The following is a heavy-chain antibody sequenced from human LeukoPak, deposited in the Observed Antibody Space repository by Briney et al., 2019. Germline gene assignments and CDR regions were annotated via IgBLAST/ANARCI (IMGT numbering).Heavy chain of an antibody. J-gene: IGHJ6*02. D-gene: IGHD6-19*01. Sequence: AGGSLRLSCAASGFTFSSYGMHWVRQAPGKGLEWVAVISYDGSNKYYADSVKGRFTISRDNSKNTLYLQMNSLRAEDTAVYYCAKDQVQGSSGWYGDLIRYYYGMDVWGQGTTVTVSS. CDR3: AKDQVQGSSGWYGDLIRYYYGMDV. V-gene: IGHV3-30*18. CDR2: ISYDGSNK. CDR1: GFTFSSYG.